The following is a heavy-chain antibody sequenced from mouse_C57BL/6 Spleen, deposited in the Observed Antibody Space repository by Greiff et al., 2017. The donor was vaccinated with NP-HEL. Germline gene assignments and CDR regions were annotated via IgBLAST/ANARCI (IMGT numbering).Heavy chain of an antibody. CDR3: ARGDYGSSEDY. Sequence: QVQLKESGAELVRPGTSVKLSCKASGYTFTSYWMHWVKQRPGQGLEWIGVIDPSDSYTNYNQKFKGKATLTVDTSSSTAYMQLSSLTSEDSAVYYCARGDYGSSEDYWGQGTTLTVSS. D-gene: IGHD1-1*01. CDR2: IDPSDSYT. V-gene: IGHV1-59*01. J-gene: IGHJ2*01. CDR1: GYTFTSYW.